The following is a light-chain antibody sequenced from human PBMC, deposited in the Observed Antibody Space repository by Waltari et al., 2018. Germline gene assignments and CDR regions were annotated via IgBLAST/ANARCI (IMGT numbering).Light chain of an antibody. J-gene: IGLJ2*01. CDR3: ATWDTSLSGGV. CDR2: DNN. V-gene: IGLV1-51*01. CDR1: SSNIGNNY. Sequence: QSVLTQPPSVSAAPGQEVTIFCSGSSSNIGNNYVSWYQQLPGTAPKLLISDNNDRPSGIPDRFSGSKFGTSATLDITGLQTEDEANYYCATWDTSLSGGVFGGGTKLTVL.